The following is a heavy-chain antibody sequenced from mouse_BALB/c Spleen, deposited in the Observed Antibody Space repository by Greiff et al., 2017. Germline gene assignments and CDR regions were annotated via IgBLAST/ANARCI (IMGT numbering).Heavy chain of an antibody. CDR1: GFTFSSYT. D-gene: IGHD2-14*01. CDR3: TRDGEVRRYSDV. V-gene: IGHV5-6-4*01. J-gene: IGHJ1*01. Sequence: EVKLMESGGGLVKPGGSLKLSCAASGFTFSSYTMSWVRQTPEKRLEWVATISSGGSYTYYPDSVKGRFTISRDNAKNTLYLQMSSLKSEDTAMYYCTRDGEVRRYSDVWGAGTTVTVSS. CDR2: ISSGGSYT.